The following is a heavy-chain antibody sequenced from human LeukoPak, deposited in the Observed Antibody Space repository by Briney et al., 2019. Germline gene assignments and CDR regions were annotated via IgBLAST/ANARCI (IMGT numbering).Heavy chain of an antibody. V-gene: IGHV1-18*01. CDR1: GYTFTTYG. D-gene: IGHD6-19*01. CDR2: INAYNGNT. J-gene: IGHJ4*02. Sequence: ASVKVSCKASGYTFTTYGISWVRQAPGQGHEWMGWINAYNGNTNYAQKLQGRVTMTTDTSTSTAYMELRSLRSDDTAVYYCARPRGSSGRGDFDYWGQGTLVTVSS. CDR3: ARPRGSSGRGDFDY.